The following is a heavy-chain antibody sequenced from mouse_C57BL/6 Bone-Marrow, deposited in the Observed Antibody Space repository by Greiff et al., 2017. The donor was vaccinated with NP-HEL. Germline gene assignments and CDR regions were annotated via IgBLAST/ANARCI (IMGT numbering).Heavy chain of an antibody. CDR1: GFTFSDYG. CDR2: ISSGSSTI. J-gene: IGHJ4*01. D-gene: IGHD1-1*01. V-gene: IGHV5-17*01. Sequence: EVKVVESGGGLVKPGGSLKLSCAASGFTFSDYGMHWVRQAPEKGLEWVAYISSGSSTIYYADTVKGRFTISRDTAKNTLFLQMTSLRSEDPAMYYCGRIYYGSSLYAMDYWGQGTSVTVSS. CDR3: GRIYYGSSLYAMDY.